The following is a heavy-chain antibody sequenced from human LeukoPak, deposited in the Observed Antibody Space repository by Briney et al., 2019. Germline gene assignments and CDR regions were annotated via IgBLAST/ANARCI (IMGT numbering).Heavy chain of an antibody. CDR3: ARDGVDSTSCL. V-gene: IGHV4-34*01. D-gene: IGHD2-2*01. CDR2: INHSGST. Sequence: PSETLSLTCAVYGGSFSGYYWSWIRQPPGKGLEWIGEINHSGSTNYNPSLKSRVTILVDTSKNQFSLKLSSVTAADTAVYYCARDGVDSTSCLWGQGTTVTVSS. CDR1: GGSFSGYY. J-gene: IGHJ6*02.